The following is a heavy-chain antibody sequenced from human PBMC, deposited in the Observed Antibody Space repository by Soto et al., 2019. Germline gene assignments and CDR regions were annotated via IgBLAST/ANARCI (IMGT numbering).Heavy chain of an antibody. J-gene: IGHJ4*02. V-gene: IGHV3-33*01. CDR1: GFTFSSYG. CDR2: IWYDGSNK. D-gene: IGHD6-13*01. Sequence: GGSLRLSCAASGFTFSSYGMHWVRQAPGKGLEWVAVIWYDGSNKYYADSVKGRFTTSRDNSKNTLYLQMNSLRAEDTAVYYCARDGQTPGIAAAGNDYWGQGTLVTVSS. CDR3: ARDGQTPGIAAAGNDY.